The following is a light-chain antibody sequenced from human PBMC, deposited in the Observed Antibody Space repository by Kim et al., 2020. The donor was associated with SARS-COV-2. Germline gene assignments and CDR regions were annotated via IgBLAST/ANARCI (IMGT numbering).Light chain of an antibody. V-gene: IGLV1-47*01. CDR1: SSNIEKNY. J-gene: IGLJ1*01. Sequence: QRVTISCSGSSSNIEKNYVYWYQQVPGTAPKVLIYGNNQRPSGVPDRFSGSKSGTSASLAISGLQSEDEADYYCAAWDDSLNGGYVFGTGTKVTVL. CDR2: GNN. CDR3: AAWDDSLNGGYV.